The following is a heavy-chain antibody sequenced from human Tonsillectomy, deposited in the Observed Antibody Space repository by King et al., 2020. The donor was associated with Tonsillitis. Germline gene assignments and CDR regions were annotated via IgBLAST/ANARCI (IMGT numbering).Heavy chain of an antibody. J-gene: IGHJ4*02. CDR3: ARAVGDYGDYGWLDY. CDR2: ISSSSGTI. Sequence: VQLVESGGGLVQPGGSLRLSCRASGFIFTSHSLNWVRQAPGKGLEWVSYISSSSGTIYYVDSVRGRFTISRDNAKNSLYLQLNSLRDEDTAVYYCARAVGDYGDYGWLDYWGQGTLVTV. D-gene: IGHD4-17*01. V-gene: IGHV3-48*02. CDR1: GFIFTSHS.